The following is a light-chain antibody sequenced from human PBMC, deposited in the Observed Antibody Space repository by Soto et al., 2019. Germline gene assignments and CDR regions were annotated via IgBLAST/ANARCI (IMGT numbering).Light chain of an antibody. CDR3: QQRSDWPLIT. CDR1: QTISSY. J-gene: IGKJ5*01. V-gene: IGKV3-11*01. Sequence: EIALTQSPSTLSSSAGERATLSCRASQTISSYLAWYQLKRGQAPRLLIYDASNRATGIPARFSGSGSGTDFTLTISSLEPEDFAVYYCQQRSDWPLITFGQGTRLEIK. CDR2: DAS.